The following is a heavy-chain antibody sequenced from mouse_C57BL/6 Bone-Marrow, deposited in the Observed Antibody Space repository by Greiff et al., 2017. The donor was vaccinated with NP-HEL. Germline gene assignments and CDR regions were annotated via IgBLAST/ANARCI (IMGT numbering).Heavy chain of an antibody. J-gene: IGHJ3*01. CDR3: AREDYYGPFAY. D-gene: IGHD1-2*01. Sequence: VQLQQSGPELVKPGASVKISCKASGYTFTDYYMNWVKQSHGKSLEWIGDINPNNGGTSYNQKFKGKATLTVDKSSSTAYMELRSLTSEDSAVYYCAREDYYGPFAYWGQGTLVTVSA. CDR1: GYTFTDYY. CDR2: INPNNGGT. V-gene: IGHV1-26*01.